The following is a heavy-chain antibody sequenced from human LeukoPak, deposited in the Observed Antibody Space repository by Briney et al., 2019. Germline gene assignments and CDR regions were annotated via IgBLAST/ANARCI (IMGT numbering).Heavy chain of an antibody. V-gene: IGHV3-66*01. D-gene: IGHD5-12*01. CDR3: ARGPSGYHNT. Sequence: GGSLRLSCIASGFTFHDFDMSWVRQAPGKGLEWVSLIYSGGSTYYADSVKGRFTISRDNSKNTLYLQMNSLRAEDTAVYDCARGPSGYHNTGGQGTLVTVSS. CDR1: GFTFHDFD. CDR2: IYSGGST. J-gene: IGHJ4*02.